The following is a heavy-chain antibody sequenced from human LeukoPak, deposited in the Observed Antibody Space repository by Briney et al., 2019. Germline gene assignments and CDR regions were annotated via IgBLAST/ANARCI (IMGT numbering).Heavy chain of an antibody. CDR3: RVVVNPFDY. V-gene: IGHV1-69*05. CDR2: IIPIFGTA. D-gene: IGHD3-22*01. CDR1: GGTFSSYA. Sequence: ASVKVSCKASGGTFSSYAISWVRQAPGQGLEWMGRIIPIFGTASYAQKFQGRVTITTDESTSTAYMELSSLRSEDTAVYYCRVVVNPFDYWGQGTLVTVSS. J-gene: IGHJ4*02.